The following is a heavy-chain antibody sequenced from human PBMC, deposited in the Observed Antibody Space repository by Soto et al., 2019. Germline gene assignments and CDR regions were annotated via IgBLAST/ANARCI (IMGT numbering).Heavy chain of an antibody. CDR1: GFTFSSYA. Sequence: GGSLRLSCAASGFTFSSYAMSWVRQAPGKGLEWVSAISGSGGSTYYADSVKGRFTISRDNSKNTLYLQMNSLRAEDTAVYYCAARMYSSSWYADYWGQGTLVTVSS. J-gene: IGHJ4*02. D-gene: IGHD6-13*01. V-gene: IGHV3-23*01. CDR3: AARMYSSSWYADY. CDR2: ISGSGGST.